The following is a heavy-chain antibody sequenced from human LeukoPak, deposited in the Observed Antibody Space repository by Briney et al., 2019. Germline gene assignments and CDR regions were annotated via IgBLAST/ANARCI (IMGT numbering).Heavy chain of an antibody. CDR1: GFTFSSYS. CDR2: ISSSSSYI. V-gene: IGHV3-21*04. Sequence: GGSLRLSCAASGFTFSSYSMNWVRQAPGKGLEWVSSISSSSSYIYYADSVKGRFTISRDNAKNSLYLQMNSLRAEDTAVYYCAKDFAVSPGDIFSFDIWGQGTMVTVSS. J-gene: IGHJ3*02. CDR3: AKDFAVSPGDIFSFDI. D-gene: IGHD3-9*01.